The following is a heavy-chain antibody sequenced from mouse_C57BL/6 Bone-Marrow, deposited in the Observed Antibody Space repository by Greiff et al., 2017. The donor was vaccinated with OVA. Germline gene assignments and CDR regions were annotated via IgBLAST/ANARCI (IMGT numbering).Heavy chain of an antibody. CDR2: IDPSDSYT. V-gene: IGHV1-59*01. J-gene: IGHJ1*03. Sequence: QVQLQQSGAELVRPGTSVKLSCKASGYTFTSYWMHWVKQRPGQGLEWIGVIDPSDSYTNYNQKFKGKATLTVDTSSSTAYMQLSSLTSEDSAVYYCARPSGVYWYFDVWGTGTTVTVSS. D-gene: IGHD3-1*01. CDR1: GYTFTSYW. CDR3: ARPSGVYWYFDV.